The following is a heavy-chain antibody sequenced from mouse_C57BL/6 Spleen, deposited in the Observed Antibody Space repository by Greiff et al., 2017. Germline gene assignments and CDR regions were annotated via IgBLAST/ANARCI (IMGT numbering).Heavy chain of an antibody. CDR2: IYPGDGDT. J-gene: IGHJ4*01. CDR1: GYAFSSSW. Sequence: VPVVESGPELVKPGASVKISCKASGYAFSSSWMNWVKQRPGKGLEWIGRIYPGDGDTNYNGKFKGKATLTADKSSSTAYMQLSSLTSEDSAVYFCARSYSSGKAMDYWGQGTSVTVSS. D-gene: IGHD3-2*02. V-gene: IGHV1-82*01. CDR3: ARSYSSGKAMDY.